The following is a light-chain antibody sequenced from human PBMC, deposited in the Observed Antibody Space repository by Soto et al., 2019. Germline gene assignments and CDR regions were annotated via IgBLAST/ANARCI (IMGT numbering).Light chain of an antibody. V-gene: IGKV1-12*01. J-gene: IGKJ4*01. CDR1: QAITSW. Sequence: DIHVTQSPSSVSASVGDRVTITCRASQAITSWLAWYQQKPGRAPKLLIYSASSLQSGAPSRFTGSGSGTDFTLTITSLQPDDAAAYYCQQTRSFPLTFGGGTKVEI. CDR2: SAS. CDR3: QQTRSFPLT.